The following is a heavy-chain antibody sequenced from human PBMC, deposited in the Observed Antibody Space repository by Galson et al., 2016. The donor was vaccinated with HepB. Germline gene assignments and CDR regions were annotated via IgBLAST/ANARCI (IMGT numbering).Heavy chain of an antibody. J-gene: IGHJ5*02. V-gene: IGHV6-1*01. D-gene: IGHD2-21*01. Sequence: CAISGDSVSTHSGAWNWIRQSTSRGLEWLGRTYYRSKWWNAYALSVKSRITINPDTSKNQITLQLTSVTPEDTAVYYWARAEANWDGGGDNWFDPWGQGTLVTVSS. CDR1: GDSVSTHSGA. CDR3: ARAEANWDGGGDNWFDP. CDR2: TYYRSKWWN.